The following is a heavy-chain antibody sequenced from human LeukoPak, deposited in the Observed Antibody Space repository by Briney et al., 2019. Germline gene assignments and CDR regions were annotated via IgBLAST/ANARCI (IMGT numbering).Heavy chain of an antibody. CDR1: GGSISSSSYY. J-gene: IGHJ3*02. D-gene: IGHD1-20*01. CDR2: IYYSGST. CDR3: ARALDNWNDENAFDI. V-gene: IGHV4-39*07. Sequence: PSETLSLTCTVSGGSISSSSYYWGWIRQPPGKGLEWIGSIYYSGSTYYNPSLKSRVTISVDTSKNQFSLKLSSVTAADTAVYYCARALDNWNDENAFDIWGQGTMVTVSS.